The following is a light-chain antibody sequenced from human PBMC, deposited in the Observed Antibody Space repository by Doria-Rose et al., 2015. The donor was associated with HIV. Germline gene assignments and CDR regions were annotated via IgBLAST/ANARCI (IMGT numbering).Light chain of an antibody. CDR3: VLYMGSGIWM. V-gene: IGLV8-61*01. CDR2: NTY. CDR1: SGPVTGAYY. J-gene: IGLJ3*02. Sequence: QAVVTQEPLSSVSLGGTVTLTCGLTSGPVTGAYYPSWHQQTPGQAPRTLIYNTYSLSSGVSDRFSGSILGNKAALTISGAQADDESDYYCVLYMGSGIWMFGGGTELTVL.